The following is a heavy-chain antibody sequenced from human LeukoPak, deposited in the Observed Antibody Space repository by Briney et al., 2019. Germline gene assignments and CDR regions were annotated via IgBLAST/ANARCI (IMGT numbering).Heavy chain of an antibody. CDR2: MYYTGST. CDR1: GGSISSDY. CDR3: ARVSVVYGMDV. Sequence: SETLSLTCSVSGGSISSDYWSWIRQPPGKGLEWIGYMYYTGSTNYNPSFKSRVTISLATSKTQFSLKLSSVTPADTAVYYCARVSVVYGMDVWGQGTTVTVSS. V-gene: IGHV4-59*01. J-gene: IGHJ6*02.